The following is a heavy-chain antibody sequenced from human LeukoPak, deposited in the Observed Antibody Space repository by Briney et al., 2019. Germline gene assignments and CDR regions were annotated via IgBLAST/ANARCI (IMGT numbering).Heavy chain of an antibody. V-gene: IGHV3-23*01. Sequence: GGSLRLSCAASGFTFSSYAMSWVRQAPGKGLEWVSAISGSGGSTYYADSVKGRFTISRDNSKNTLYLQMNSLRAEDTAVYYCAKVTLPRAGTTLPFDYWGQGTLVTVSS. CDR3: AKVTLPRAGTTLPFDY. J-gene: IGHJ4*02. CDR1: GFTFSSYA. D-gene: IGHD6-19*01. CDR2: ISGSGGST.